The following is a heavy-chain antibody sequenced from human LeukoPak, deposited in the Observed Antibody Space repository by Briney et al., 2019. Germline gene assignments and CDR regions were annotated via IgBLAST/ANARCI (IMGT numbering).Heavy chain of an antibody. D-gene: IGHD2-2*01. J-gene: IGHJ3*02. V-gene: IGHV3-21*01. CDR3: ARDYGYCSSTSCYGDAFDI. CDR1: GFTFSSYS. CDR2: ISSSSSYI. Sequence: GGSLRLSCAASGFTFSSYSMNWVRQAPGKGLEWVSSISSSSSYIYYADSVKGRFTIPRDNAKNSLYLQMNSLRAEDTAVYYCARDYGYCSSTSCYGDAFDIWGQGTMVTVSS.